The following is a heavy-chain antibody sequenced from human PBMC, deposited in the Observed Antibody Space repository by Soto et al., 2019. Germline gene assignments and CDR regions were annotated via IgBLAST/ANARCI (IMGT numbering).Heavy chain of an antibody. CDR2: ISAYNGNT. CDR3: ARDVSVSAMTIFGVDAGVFDAFDI. Sequence: ASVKVSCKASGYTFTSYGISWVRQAPGQGLEWMGWISAYNGNTNYAQKLQGRVTMTTDTSTSTAYMELRSLRSDDTAVYYCARDVSVSAMTIFGVDAGVFDAFDIWGQGTMVTVSS. V-gene: IGHV1-18*01. D-gene: IGHD3-10*02. J-gene: IGHJ3*02. CDR1: GYTFTSYG.